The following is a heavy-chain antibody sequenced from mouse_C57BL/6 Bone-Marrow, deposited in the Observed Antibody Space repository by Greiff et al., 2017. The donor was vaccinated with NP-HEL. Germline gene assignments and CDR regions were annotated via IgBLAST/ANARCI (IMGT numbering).Heavy chain of an antibody. Sequence: QVQLQQSGAELVRPGSSVKLSCKASGYTFTSYWMDWVKQRPGQGLEWIGNIYPSDSETHYNQKFKDKATLTVDKSSSTAYMQLSSLTSEDSAVYYCARRLRRGFAYWGQGTLVTVSA. D-gene: IGHD2-2*01. CDR2: IYPSDSET. CDR3: ARRLRRGFAY. J-gene: IGHJ3*01. V-gene: IGHV1-61*01. CDR1: GYTFTSYW.